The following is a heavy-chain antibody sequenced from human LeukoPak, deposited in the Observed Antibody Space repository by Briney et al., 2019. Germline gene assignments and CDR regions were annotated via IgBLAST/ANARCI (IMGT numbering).Heavy chain of an antibody. D-gene: IGHD3-22*01. CDR2: IYSGGST. CDR3: ARGPSYYYDSSGYYVG. J-gene: IGHJ4*02. Sequence: PRGSLRLSCAASGFTFTSYSMNWVRQAPGKGLEWVSVIYSGGSTYYADSVKGRFTISRDNSKNTLYLQMNSLRAEDTAVYYCARGPSYYYDSSGYYVGWGQGTLVTVSS. V-gene: IGHV3-53*01. CDR1: GFTFTSYS.